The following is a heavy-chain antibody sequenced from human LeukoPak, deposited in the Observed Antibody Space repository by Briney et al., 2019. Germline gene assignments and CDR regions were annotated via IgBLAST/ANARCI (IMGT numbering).Heavy chain of an antibody. Sequence: GGSLRLSCTASGFTFGDYAMSWFRQAPGKGLEWVGFIRSKAYGGTTEYAASVKGRFTISRDDSKSIAYLQMNSLKTEDTAVYYCTEVVAARSYYYYMDVWGKGTTVTVSS. CDR3: TEVVAARSYYYYMDV. J-gene: IGHJ6*03. CDR1: GFTFGDYA. CDR2: IRSKAYGGTT. D-gene: IGHD6-6*01. V-gene: IGHV3-49*03.